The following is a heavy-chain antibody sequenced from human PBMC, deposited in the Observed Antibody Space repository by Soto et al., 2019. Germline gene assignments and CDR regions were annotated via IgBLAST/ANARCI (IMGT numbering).Heavy chain of an antibody. Sequence: ASVKVSCKVSGYTLTELSMHWVRQAPGKGLEWMGGFDPEDGETIYAQKFQGRVTMTEDTSTDTAYMELSSLRSEDTAVYYCATTARDDITIFGVVISSFDYWGQGTLVTVSS. CDR1: GYTLTELS. CDR3: ATTARDDITIFGVVISSFDY. J-gene: IGHJ4*02. D-gene: IGHD3-3*01. CDR2: FDPEDGET. V-gene: IGHV1-24*01.